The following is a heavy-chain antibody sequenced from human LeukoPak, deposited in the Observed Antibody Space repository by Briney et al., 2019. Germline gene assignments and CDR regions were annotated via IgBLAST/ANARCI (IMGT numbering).Heavy chain of an antibody. D-gene: IGHD3-22*01. CDR3: ARDRYYYDSSGSVFDY. V-gene: IGHV4-4*07. CDR2: IHTSGST. Sequence: SQTLSLTCTVSGGSISSYYWSWIRQPARKGLEWIGRIHTSGSTNYNPSLKSRVTMSVDTSKNQCSLKLSSVTAADTAVYYCARDRYYYDSSGSVFDYWGQGTLVTVSS. J-gene: IGHJ4*02. CDR1: GGSISSYY.